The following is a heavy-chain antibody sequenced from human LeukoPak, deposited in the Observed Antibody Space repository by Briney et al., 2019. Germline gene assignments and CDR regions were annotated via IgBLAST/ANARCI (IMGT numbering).Heavy chain of an antibody. CDR2: VHLDGWT. D-gene: IGHD6-25*01. V-gene: IGHV4-4*02. CDR1: GGSVTSTNW. Sequence: PSETLSLTCDVSGGSVTSTNWWTWFRQPPGKGLEWIGEVHLDGWTNYNPSLKSRLVMSADLPENHISLKLTSVIAADTAVYYCAREGGFYRPLDYSGQGTLVTVSS. CDR3: AREGGFYRPLDY. J-gene: IGHJ4*02.